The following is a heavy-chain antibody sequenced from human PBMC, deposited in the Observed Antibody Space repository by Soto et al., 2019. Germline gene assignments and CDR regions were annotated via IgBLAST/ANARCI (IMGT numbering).Heavy chain of an antibody. CDR2: IDPTHGST. CDR3: ARVPYDTTGYYAF. D-gene: IGHD3-22*01. Sequence: GDSVKVSCKAAGYTFTTYYMHWVRQAPGQGLEWMGVIDPTHGSTTYAQKFQGRVTMTSDTSTNTVYMELSSLKSEDTAVYYCARVPYDTTGYYAFWGQAPLVTLS. CDR1: GYTFTTYY. J-gene: IGHJ4*02. V-gene: IGHV1-46*01.